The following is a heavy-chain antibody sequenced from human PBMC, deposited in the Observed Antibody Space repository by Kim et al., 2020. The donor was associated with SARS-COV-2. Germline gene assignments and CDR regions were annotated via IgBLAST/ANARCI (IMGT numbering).Heavy chain of an antibody. Sequence: GGSLRLSCAASGFTFSSYAMSWVRQAPGKGLEWVSAISGSGGSTYYADSVKGRFTISRDNSKNTLYLQMNSLRAEDTAVYYCAKVGSGIAAAGIRGAYYFDYWGQGTLVTVSS. CDR1: GFTFSSYA. V-gene: IGHV3-23*01. J-gene: IGHJ4*02. CDR2: ISGSGGST. CDR3: AKVGSGIAAAGIRGAYYFDY. D-gene: IGHD6-13*01.